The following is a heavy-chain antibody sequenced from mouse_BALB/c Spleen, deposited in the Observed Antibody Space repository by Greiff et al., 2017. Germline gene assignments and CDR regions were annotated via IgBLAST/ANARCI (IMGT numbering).Heavy chain of an antibody. Sequence: EVHLVESGGGLVQPGGSLRLSCATSGFTFTDYYMSWVRQPPGKALEWLGFIRNKANGYTTEYSASVKGRFTISRDNSQSILYLQMNTLRAEDSATYYCARDKYGNYGYWGQGTTLTVSS. CDR1: GFTFTDYY. V-gene: IGHV7-3*02. CDR3: ARDKYGNYGY. J-gene: IGHJ2*01. CDR2: IRNKANGYTT. D-gene: IGHD2-10*02.